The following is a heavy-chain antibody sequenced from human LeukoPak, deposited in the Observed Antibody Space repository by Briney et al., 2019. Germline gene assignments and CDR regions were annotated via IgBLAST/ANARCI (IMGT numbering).Heavy chain of an antibody. V-gene: IGHV3-13*01. D-gene: IGHD6-13*01. CDR1: GFTFCSYD. Sequence: GGSLRLPCAASGFTFCSYDMHWVRQATGKGLECVSAIGAAGDTYYPGSVKGRFTISRENAKNSLYLQMNSLRAGDTAVYYCARGAAAAGTMDYWGQGTLVTVSS. CDR2: IGAAGDT. J-gene: IGHJ4*02. CDR3: ARGAAAAGTMDY.